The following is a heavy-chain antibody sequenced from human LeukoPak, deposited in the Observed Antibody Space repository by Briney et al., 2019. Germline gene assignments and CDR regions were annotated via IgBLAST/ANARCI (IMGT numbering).Heavy chain of an antibody. CDR3: AGYSGSSGYYRIDY. J-gene: IGHJ4*02. CDR1: SISSGYY. CDR2: IYQSGST. D-gene: IGHD3-22*01. V-gene: IGHV4-38-2*02. Sequence: SETLSLTCTVSSISSGYYWGWIRQPPGKGLEWIGTIYQSGSTYCNPSLKSRVTISVDTSKNQFSLKLSSVTAADTAVYYCAGYSGSSGYYRIDYWGQGTLVTVSS.